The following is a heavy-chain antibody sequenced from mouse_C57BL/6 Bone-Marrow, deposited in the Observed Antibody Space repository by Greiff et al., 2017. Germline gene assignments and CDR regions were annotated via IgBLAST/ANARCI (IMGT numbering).Heavy chain of an antibody. J-gene: IGHJ1*03. CDR2: ISSGGSYT. Sequence: EVKLMESGGDLVKPGGSLKLSCAASGFTFSSYGMSWVRQTPDKRLEWVATISSGGSYTYYPDSVKGRFTISRDNAKKTLYLQMSSLKSEDTAMYYCARRSSSWYFDVWGTGTTVTVSS. CDR3: ARRSSSWYFDV. D-gene: IGHD1-1*01. CDR1: GFTFSSYG. V-gene: IGHV5-6*02.